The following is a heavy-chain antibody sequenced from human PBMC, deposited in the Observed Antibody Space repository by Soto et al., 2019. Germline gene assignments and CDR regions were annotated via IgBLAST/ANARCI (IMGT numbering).Heavy chain of an antibody. Sequence: GGSLRLSCAASGFTFSSYAMSWVRQAPGKGLEWVSAISGSGGSTYYADSVKGRFTISRDNSKNTLYLQMNSLRAEDTAVYYCAKDLSAGGSYYDYFDYWGQGTLVTVSS. CDR2: ISGSGGST. D-gene: IGHD1-26*01. CDR3: AKDLSAGGSYYDYFDY. CDR1: GFTFSSYA. J-gene: IGHJ4*02. V-gene: IGHV3-23*01.